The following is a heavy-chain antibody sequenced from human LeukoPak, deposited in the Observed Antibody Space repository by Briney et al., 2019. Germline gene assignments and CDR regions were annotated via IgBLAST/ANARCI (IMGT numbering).Heavy chain of an antibody. Sequence: GASVKVSCKASGYTFTSYYMHWVRQAPGQGLEWMGWINPQSGGTHFAEKFQGRVTMTRDTAITTAYMDLSRLSNDDTAVYYCARGRRYHDWLGAFDIWGQGTTITVSS. CDR1: GYTFTSYY. CDR2: INPQSGGT. CDR3: ARGRRYHDWLGAFDI. V-gene: IGHV1-2*02. J-gene: IGHJ3*02. D-gene: IGHD3-9*01.